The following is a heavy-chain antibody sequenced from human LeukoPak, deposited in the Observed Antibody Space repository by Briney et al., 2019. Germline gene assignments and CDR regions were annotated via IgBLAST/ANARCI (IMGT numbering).Heavy chain of an antibody. V-gene: IGHV4-34*01. CDR3: ARQYYDYVWGSYRWYDY. J-gene: IGHJ4*02. D-gene: IGHD3-16*02. CDR1: GGSFSGYY. Sequence: SETLSLTCAVYGGSFSGYYWSWIRQPPGKGLEWIGEINHSGSTNYNPSLKSRVTISVDTSKNQFSLKLSSVTAADTAVYYCARQYYDYVWGSYRWYDYWGQGTLVTVSS. CDR2: INHSGST.